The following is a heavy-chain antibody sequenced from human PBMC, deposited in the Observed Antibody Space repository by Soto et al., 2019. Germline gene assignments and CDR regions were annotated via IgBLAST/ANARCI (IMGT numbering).Heavy chain of an antibody. CDR2: ISYDGSNK. CDR3: AKNYDHPTGYGMDV. V-gene: IGHV3-30*18. J-gene: IGHJ6*02. Sequence: QVQLVESGGGVVQPGRSLRLSCAASGFTFSSYGMHWVRQAPGKGLEWVAVISYDGSNKYYADSMKGRFTISRDNSKNTLYLQMNSLRAEDTAVYYCAKNYDHPTGYGMDVWGQGTTVTVSS. D-gene: IGHD3-3*01. CDR1: GFTFSSYG.